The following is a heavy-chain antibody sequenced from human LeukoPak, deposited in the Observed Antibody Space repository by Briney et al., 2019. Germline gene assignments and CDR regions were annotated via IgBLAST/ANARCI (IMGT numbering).Heavy chain of an antibody. CDR1: GFTFSSYW. CDR2: IKQDGSEK. CDR3: AREGMGVNYYGMDV. J-gene: IGHJ6*02. D-gene: IGHD1-26*01. Sequence: GGSLRLSCAASGFTFSSYWMSWVRQAPGKGLEWVANIKQDGSEKYYVDSVKGRFTISRDNAKNSLYLQMNSLRAEDTAVYYCAREGMGVNYYGMDVWGQGTTVTVSS. V-gene: IGHV3-7*01.